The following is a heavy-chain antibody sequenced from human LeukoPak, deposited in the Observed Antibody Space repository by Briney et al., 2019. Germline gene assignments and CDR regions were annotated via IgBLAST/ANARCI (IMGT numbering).Heavy chain of an antibody. V-gene: IGHV1-69*06. CDR1: GGTFSSYA. D-gene: IGHD3-10*01. J-gene: IGHJ5*02. CDR2: IIPIFGTA. CDR3: ARSAYGGWFDP. Sequence: SVRVSCKASGGTFSSYAISWVRQAPGQGLEWMGGIIPIFGTANYAQKFQGRVTIAADKSTSTAYMELSSLRSEDTAVYYCARSAYGGWFDPWGQGTLVTVSS.